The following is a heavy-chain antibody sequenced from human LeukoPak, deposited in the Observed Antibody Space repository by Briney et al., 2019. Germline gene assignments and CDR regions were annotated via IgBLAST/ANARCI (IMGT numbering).Heavy chain of an antibody. D-gene: IGHD3-10*01. CDR1: GFTFSTYV. J-gene: IGHJ6*02. V-gene: IGHV3-23*01. CDR3: ATTPGAYYYYHMDV. CDR2: MLGSGGGT. Sequence: PGGSLRLSCAASGFTFSTYVMTWVRQAPGKGLEWVSAMLGSGGGTYYTDSVKGRFTISRENSKKTLYLQRNRVRAEDTAVYYCATTPGAYYYYHMDVWGQGTTVTVPS.